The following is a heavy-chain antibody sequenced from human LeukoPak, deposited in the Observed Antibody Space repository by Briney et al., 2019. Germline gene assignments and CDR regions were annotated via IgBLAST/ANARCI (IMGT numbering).Heavy chain of an antibody. J-gene: IGHJ4*02. V-gene: IGHV3-23*01. CDR3: TGHSSANGDYYFDS. Sequence: GGSLRLSCAASGFTFSSYAMSWVRQAPGKGLEWGSVISGGGSRTYYAASVKGRFTVSRDDSKNTAYLQMNSLKTEDTAVYYCTGHSSANGDYYFDSWGQGTPVTVSS. D-gene: IGHD4-17*01. CDR2: ISGGGSRT. CDR1: GFTFSSYA.